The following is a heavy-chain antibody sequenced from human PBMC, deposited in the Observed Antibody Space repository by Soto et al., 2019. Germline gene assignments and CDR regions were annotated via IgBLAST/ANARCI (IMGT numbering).Heavy chain of an antibody. J-gene: IGHJ1*01. Sequence: GASVKVSCKASGYTFPNYGINWVRQAPGQGLEWIGWISAYNGNTDYAQKLQGRVTMTTDTSTTTAYMEVTNLRSDDTAVYYCARDVTPYCGRDCYPGYFHNWGQGTLVTVSS. D-gene: IGHD2-21*02. V-gene: IGHV1-18*04. CDR2: ISAYNGNT. CDR1: GYTFPNYG. CDR3: ARDVTPYCGRDCYPGYFHN.